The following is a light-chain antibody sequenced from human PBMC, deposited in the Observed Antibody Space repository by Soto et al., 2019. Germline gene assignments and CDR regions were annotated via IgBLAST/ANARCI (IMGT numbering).Light chain of an antibody. CDR2: DAS. CDR3: RQYDNLPPWT. Sequence: DIQMPQSPSSLSASVGDRVTITCQASQDISNYLNWYQQKPGKAPKLLIYDASNLETGVPSRFSGSGSRTDFTFTISSLQPEDIATYYCRQYDNLPPWTFGHGTNVEIK. J-gene: IGKJ1*01. CDR1: QDISNY. V-gene: IGKV1-33*01.